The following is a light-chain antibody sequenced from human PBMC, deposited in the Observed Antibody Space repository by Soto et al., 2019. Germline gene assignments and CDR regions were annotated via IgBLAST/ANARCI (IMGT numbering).Light chain of an antibody. CDR1: QSVNTN. CDR3: QQYNNWPSWT. Sequence: LVTQSPATLSVSPGERATLSCRASQSVNTNFAWYQQKPGQAPRLLIYGASTRATGIPARFSGSGSGTEFTLTISSLQSEDFAVYYCQQYNNWPSWTFGQGTKVDIK. CDR2: GAS. V-gene: IGKV3-15*01. J-gene: IGKJ1*01.